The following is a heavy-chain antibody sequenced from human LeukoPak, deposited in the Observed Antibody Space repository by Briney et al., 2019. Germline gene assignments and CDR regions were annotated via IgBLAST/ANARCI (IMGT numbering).Heavy chain of an antibody. V-gene: IGHV1-69*13. Sequence: ASVKVSCKASGGTFSSYAISWVRQAPGQGLEWMGGIIPIFGTANYAQKFQGRVTITADESTSTAYMELSSLRSEDTAVYYCASPKKYYYDRHFDYWGQGTPVTVSS. CDR2: IIPIFGTA. CDR1: GGTFSSYA. CDR3: ASPKKYYYDRHFDY. J-gene: IGHJ4*02. D-gene: IGHD3-22*01.